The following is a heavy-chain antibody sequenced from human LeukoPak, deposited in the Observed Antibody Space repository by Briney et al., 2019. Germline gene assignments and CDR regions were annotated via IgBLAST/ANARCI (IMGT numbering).Heavy chain of an antibody. CDR2: IIPIFGTA. V-gene: IGHV1-69*01. Sequence: SVKVSCMASGGTFSSYAISWVRQAPGQGLEWIGGIIPIFGTANYAQKFQGRVTITADESTSTAYMELSSLGSEDTAVYYCARGLAVAALEYFQHWGQGTLVTVSS. J-gene: IGHJ1*01. CDR3: ARGLAVAALEYFQH. CDR1: GGTFSSYA. D-gene: IGHD6-19*01.